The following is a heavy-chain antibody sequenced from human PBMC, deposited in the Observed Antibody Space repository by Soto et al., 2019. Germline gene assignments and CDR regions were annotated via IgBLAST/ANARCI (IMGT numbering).Heavy chain of an antibody. J-gene: IGHJ6*02. D-gene: IGHD3-10*01. CDR1: GGTFSSYT. Sequence: QVQLVQSGAEVKKPGSSVKVSCKASGGTFSSYTITWVRQAPGQGLEWMGRIIPILGIANYSQKFQGRVTITADKSTITAYMELSSLRSEDTAVYYCAMFRGSYGMDVWGQGTTVTVSS. CDR2: IIPILGIA. CDR3: AMFRGSYGMDV. V-gene: IGHV1-69*02.